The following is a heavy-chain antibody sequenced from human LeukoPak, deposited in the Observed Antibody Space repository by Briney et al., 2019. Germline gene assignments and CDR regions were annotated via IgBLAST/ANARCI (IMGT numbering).Heavy chain of an antibody. V-gene: IGHV6-1*01. CDR3: ARATFDWLLPPYYFDY. CDR2: TYYRSKWYN. Sequence: SQTLSLTCAISGDSVSSNSAAWNWIRQSPSRGLEWLGRTYYRSKWYNDYAVSVKSRVTINPDTPKNQFSLQLNSVTPEDTAVYYCARATFDWLLPPYYFDYWGQGTLVTVSS. CDR1: GDSVSSNSAA. D-gene: IGHD3-9*01. J-gene: IGHJ4*02.